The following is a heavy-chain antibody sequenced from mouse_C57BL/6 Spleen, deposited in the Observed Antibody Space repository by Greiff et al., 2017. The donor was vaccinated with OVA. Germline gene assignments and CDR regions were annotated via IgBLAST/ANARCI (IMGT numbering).Heavy chain of an antibody. CDR3: ARWAVVAPLTGTSDY. CDR2: INPSSGYT. Sequence: QVHVKQSGAELAKPGASVKLSCKASGYTFTSYWMHWVKQRPGQGLEWIGYINPSSGYTKYNQKFKDKATLTADKSSSTAYMQLSSLTYEDSAVYYCARWAVVAPLTGTSDYWGQGTTLTVSS. J-gene: IGHJ2*01. CDR1: GYTFTSYW. D-gene: IGHD4-1*01. V-gene: IGHV1-7*01.